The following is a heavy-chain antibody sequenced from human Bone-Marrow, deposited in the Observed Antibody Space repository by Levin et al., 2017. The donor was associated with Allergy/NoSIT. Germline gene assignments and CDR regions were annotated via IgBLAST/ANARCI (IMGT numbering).Heavy chain of an antibody. D-gene: IGHD4-17*01. CDR3: ARRSTVTTLGLGYWYFDL. V-gene: IGHV5-51*01. J-gene: IGHJ2*01. CDR2: IYPDDSDT. Sequence: LGESLKISCKGSGYSFTSYWIGWVRQMPGKGLEWMGIIYPDDSDTRYSPSFQGQVTISADKSISTAYLQWSSLKASDTAMYYCARRSTVTTLGLGYWYFDLWGRGTLVTVSS. CDR1: GYSFTSYW.